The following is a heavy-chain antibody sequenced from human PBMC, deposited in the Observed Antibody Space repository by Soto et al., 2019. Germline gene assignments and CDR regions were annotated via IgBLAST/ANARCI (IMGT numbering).Heavy chain of an antibody. CDR3: ARGGLVSAGTLDY. V-gene: IGHV4-59*01. CDR2: IYYSGST. CDR1: GGSISSYY. Sequence: QVQLQESGPGLVKPSETLSLTCAVSGGSISSYYWSWVRQPPGQGLEWIGYIYYSGSTNYNPSLESRVAMSVDTSKNQSSLKLNSVTAADTAVYYCARGGLVSAGTLDYWGQGTLVTVSS. J-gene: IGHJ4*02. D-gene: IGHD6-13*01.